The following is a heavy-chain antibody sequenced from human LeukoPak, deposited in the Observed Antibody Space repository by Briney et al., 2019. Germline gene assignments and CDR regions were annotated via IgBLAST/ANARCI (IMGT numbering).Heavy chain of an antibody. V-gene: IGHV1-18*01. Sequence: GASVKVSCKASGYTFTSYGISWVRQATGQGLEWMGWISAYNGNTNYAQKLQGRVTMTTDTSTSTAYMELRSLTSDDTAVYYCARMVKYNWFDPWGQGTLVTVSS. CDR3: ARMVKYNWFDP. CDR1: GYTFTSYG. CDR2: ISAYNGNT. J-gene: IGHJ5*02. D-gene: IGHD4-23*01.